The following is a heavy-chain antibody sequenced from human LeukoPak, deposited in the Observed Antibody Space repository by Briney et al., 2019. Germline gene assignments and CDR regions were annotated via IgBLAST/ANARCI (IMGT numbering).Heavy chain of an antibody. J-gene: IGHJ4*02. CDR2: ISSSSSYI. CDR3: ARAGYGDYDGVY. CDR1: GFTFSSYG. D-gene: IGHD4-17*01. V-gene: IGHV3-21*01. Sequence: GGSLRLSCAASGFTFSSYGMHWVRQAPGKGLEWVSSISSSSSYIYYADSVKGRFTISRDNAKNSLYLQMNSLRAEDTAVYYCARAGYGDYDGVYWGQGTLVTVSS.